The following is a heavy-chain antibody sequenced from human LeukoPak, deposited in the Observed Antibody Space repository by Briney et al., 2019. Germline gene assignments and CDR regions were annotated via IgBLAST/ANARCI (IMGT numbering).Heavy chain of an antibody. CDR2: IYNSGST. CDR1: GGSISSGSYY. V-gene: IGHV4-61*02. D-gene: IGHD4-17*01. Sequence: SETLSLTCTVSGGSISSGSYYWSWIRQPAGKGLEWIGRIYNSGSTNYNPSLKSRVTISVDTSKNQFSLKLSSVTAADTAMYYCTRGDYGDYAGEEYFDYWGQGTLVTVSS. J-gene: IGHJ4*02. CDR3: TRGDYGDYAGEEYFDY.